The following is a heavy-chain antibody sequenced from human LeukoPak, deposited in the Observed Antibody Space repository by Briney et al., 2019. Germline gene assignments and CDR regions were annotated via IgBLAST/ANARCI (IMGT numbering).Heavy chain of an antibody. J-gene: IGHJ6*03. CDR1: GFTFSSYA. CDR3: ARDGYSGSYYRLYYFFLDV. D-gene: IGHD1-26*01. Sequence: GSLRLSCAASGFTFSSYAMTWVRQAPGKGLEWVSSISGRGDNMDYADSVKGRFTISRDNSENTLYLQMNSLRGEDTAVYYCARDGYSGSYYRLYYFFLDVWGEGTTVTVS. CDR2: ISGRGDNM. V-gene: IGHV3-23*01.